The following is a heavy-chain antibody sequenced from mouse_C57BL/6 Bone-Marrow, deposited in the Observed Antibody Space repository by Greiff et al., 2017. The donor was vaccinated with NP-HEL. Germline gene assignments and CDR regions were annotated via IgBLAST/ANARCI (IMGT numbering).Heavy chain of an antibody. CDR1: GYAFSSSW. CDR2: IYPGDGDT. V-gene: IGHV1-82*01. J-gene: IGHJ2*01. Sequence: QVQLKESGPELVKPGASVKISCKASGYAFSSSWMNWVKQRPGKGLEWIGRIYPGDGDTNYNGKFKGKATLTADKSSSTAYMQLSSLTSEDSAVYCCARLITTVVAPYYFDYWGQGTTLTVSS. D-gene: IGHD1-1*01. CDR3: ARLITTVVAPYYFDY.